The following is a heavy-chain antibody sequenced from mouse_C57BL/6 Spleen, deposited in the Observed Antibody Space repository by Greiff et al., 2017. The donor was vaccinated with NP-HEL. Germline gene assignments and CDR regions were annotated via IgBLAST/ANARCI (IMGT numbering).Heavy chain of an antibody. V-gene: IGHV5-15*01. CDR3: ARQEDYYGSSYAMDY. J-gene: IGHJ4*01. Sequence: DVKLVESGGGLVQPGGSLKLSCAASGFTFSDYGMAWVRQAPRKGPEWVAFISNLAYSIYYADTVTGRFTISRENAKNTLYLEMSSLRSEDTAMYYCARQEDYYGSSYAMDYWGQGTSVTVSS. D-gene: IGHD1-1*01. CDR1: GFTFSDYG. CDR2: ISNLAYSI.